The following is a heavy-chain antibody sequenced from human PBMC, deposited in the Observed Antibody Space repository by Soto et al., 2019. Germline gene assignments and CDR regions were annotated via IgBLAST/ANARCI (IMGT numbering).Heavy chain of an antibody. CDR2: ISYDGSNK. CDR1: GFTFSSYG. Sequence: GGSLRLSCAASGFTFSSYGMHWVRQAPGKGLEWVAVISYDGSNKYYADSVKGRFTISGDNSKNTLYLQMNSLRAEDTAVYYCAKGPSVVTPSLALIDYWGQGTLVTVS. V-gene: IGHV3-30*18. CDR3: AKGPSVVTPSLALIDY. D-gene: IGHD2-21*02. J-gene: IGHJ4*02.